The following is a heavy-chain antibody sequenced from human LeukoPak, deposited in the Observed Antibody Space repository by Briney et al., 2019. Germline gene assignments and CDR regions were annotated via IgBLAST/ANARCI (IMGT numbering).Heavy chain of an antibody. J-gene: IGHJ1*01. CDR2: IKQDGSEK. CDR1: GFTFSSYW. Sequence: GGSLRLSCAASGFTFSSYWMSWVRQAPGKGLEWVADIKQDGSEKYYVDSVKGRFTISRDNANNSLSLQMNTLRAEDAAVYYCARPEGVTNYYDSSGYFSPPEYFQHWGQGTLVTVSS. V-gene: IGHV3-7*01. CDR3: ARPEGVTNYYDSSGYFSPPEYFQH. D-gene: IGHD3-22*01.